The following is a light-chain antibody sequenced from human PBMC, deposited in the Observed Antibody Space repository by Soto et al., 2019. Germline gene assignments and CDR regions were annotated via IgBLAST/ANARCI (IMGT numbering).Light chain of an antibody. V-gene: IGKV3-20*01. CDR3: QQYGSSPPSWT. J-gene: IGKJ1*01. Sequence: ETVLTQSPGTLSFSPGERATLSCRASQSVSSSYLAWYQQKPGQAPRLLIYGTSSRATGIPDRFSGSGSGTDFTLTISRLEPEDFAVYYCQQYGSSPPSWTFGQGTKVEIK. CDR1: QSVSSSY. CDR2: GTS.